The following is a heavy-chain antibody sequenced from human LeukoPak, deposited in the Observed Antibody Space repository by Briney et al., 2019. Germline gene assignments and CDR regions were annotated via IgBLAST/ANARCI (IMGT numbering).Heavy chain of an antibody. CDR3: ARFSTGEDTFDI. V-gene: IGHV4-34*01. Sequence: SETLSLTCAVYGGSFSGYYWSWIRQPPGKGLEWIGEINHSGSTNYNPSLKSRVTISVDTSKNQFSLKLSSVTAADTAVYYCARFSTGEDTFDIWGQGTMVTVSS. CDR1: GGSFSGYY. D-gene: IGHD7-27*01. CDR2: INHSGST. J-gene: IGHJ3*02.